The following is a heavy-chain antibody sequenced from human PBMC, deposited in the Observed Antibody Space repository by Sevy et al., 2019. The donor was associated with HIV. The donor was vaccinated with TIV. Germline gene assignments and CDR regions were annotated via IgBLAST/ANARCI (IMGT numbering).Heavy chain of an antibody. Sequence: GGYLRLSCAASGFTFSSYAMSWVRQAPGKGLEWVSAISGRGGSTYYADSVKGRFTISRDNSKNTLYLQMNRLRAEDTAVYYSAKGSTMIMHAFDIWGQGTMVTVSS. D-gene: IGHD3-22*01. V-gene: IGHV3-23*01. J-gene: IGHJ3*02. CDR2: ISGRGGST. CDR1: GFTFSSYA. CDR3: AKGSTMIMHAFDI.